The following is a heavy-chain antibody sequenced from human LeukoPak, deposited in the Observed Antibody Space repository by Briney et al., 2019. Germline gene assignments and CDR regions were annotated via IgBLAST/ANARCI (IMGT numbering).Heavy chain of an antibody. J-gene: IGHJ3*02. V-gene: IGHV4-59*01. CDR1: GGSISSYY. CDR3: ARVVPKQQLVDAFDI. D-gene: IGHD6-13*01. Sequence: SETLSLTCTVSGGSISSYYWSWIRQPPGKGLEWIGYVFYSGSTNYNPSLKSRVSISVDTSKKQLSLKLSSVTAADTAVYYCARVVPKQQLVDAFDIWGQGTMVTVSS. CDR2: VFYSGST.